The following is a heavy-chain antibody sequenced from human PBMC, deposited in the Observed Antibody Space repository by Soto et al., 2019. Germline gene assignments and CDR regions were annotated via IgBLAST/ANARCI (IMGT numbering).Heavy chain of an antibody. CDR3: VKERTGTWDFDY. CDR2: ISYDGSEK. CDR1: GFTFSSLG. D-gene: IGHD1-26*01. J-gene: IGHJ4*02. Sequence: QVQLVESGGGVVQPGRSLRLSCAASGFTFSSLGMHWVRQAPGKGLEWVAVISYDGSEKYYADSVKGRFTISRDNSKNTLSLQMNSLRAEETAVYYFVKERTGTWDFDYWGQGTLVTVSS. V-gene: IGHV3-30*18.